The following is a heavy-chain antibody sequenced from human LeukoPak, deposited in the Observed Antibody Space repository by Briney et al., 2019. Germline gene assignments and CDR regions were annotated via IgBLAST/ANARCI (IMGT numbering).Heavy chain of an antibody. CDR3: ARSSRVLRYFDY. V-gene: IGHV4-34*01. Sequence: SETLSLTCAVYGGSFSGYYWSWIRQPPGKGLEWIGEINHRGSTNYNPSLKSRVTISVDTSKNQFSLKLSSVTAADTAVYYCARSSRVLRYFDYWGQGTLVTVSS. J-gene: IGHJ4*02. CDR1: GGSFSGYY. D-gene: IGHD3-9*01. CDR2: INHRGST.